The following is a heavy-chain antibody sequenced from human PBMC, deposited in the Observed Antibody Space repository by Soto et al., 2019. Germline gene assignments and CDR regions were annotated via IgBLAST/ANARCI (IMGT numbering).Heavy chain of an antibody. V-gene: IGHV3-20*04. D-gene: IGHD6-13*01. CDR1: GFTFGDYG. Sequence: GGSLRLSCAASGFTFGDYGMSWVRQAPGKGLEWVSGINWNGGSTGYADSVKGRFTISRDNAKNSLYLQMNSLRAEDTALYYCARDVSGDSSSWFDYWGQGTLVTVSS. CDR3: ARDVSGDSSSWFDY. J-gene: IGHJ4*02. CDR2: INWNGGST.